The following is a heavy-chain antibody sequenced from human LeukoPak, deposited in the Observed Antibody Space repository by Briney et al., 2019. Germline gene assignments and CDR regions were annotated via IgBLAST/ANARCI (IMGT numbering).Heavy chain of an antibody. CDR3: AGSSNWYPLSIDY. Sequence: GSLRLSCAASGFTFNTYAISWVRQAPGKGLEWVSSITDGDDTTYYADSVKGRITISTDNSKNTVYLQVNSLRAEDTAIYFCAGSSNWYPLSIDYWGQGTLVTVSS. D-gene: IGHD6-13*01. V-gene: IGHV3-23*01. J-gene: IGHJ4*02. CDR2: ITDGDDTT. CDR1: GFTFNTYA.